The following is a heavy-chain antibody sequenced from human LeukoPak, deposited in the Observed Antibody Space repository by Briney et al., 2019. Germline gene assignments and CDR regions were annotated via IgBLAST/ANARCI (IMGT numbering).Heavy chain of an antibody. V-gene: IGHV1-2*02. CDR2: INPNSGGT. D-gene: IGHD3-22*01. J-gene: IGHJ5*02. CDR3: ARGTVVVPSWFDP. Sequence: GASVKVSCKASGYTFTGYYMHWVRQAPGQGLEWMGWINPNSGGTNYAQKFQGRVTMTRDTSISTAYMELSRLRSDDTAVYYCARGTVVVPSWFDPWGQGTLVTVSS. CDR1: GYTFTGYY.